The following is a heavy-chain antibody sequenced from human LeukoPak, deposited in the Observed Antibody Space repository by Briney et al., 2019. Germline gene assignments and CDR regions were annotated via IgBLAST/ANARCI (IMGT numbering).Heavy chain of an antibody. D-gene: IGHD1-26*01. CDR3: AREGSVGATGFDP. J-gene: IGHJ5*02. Sequence: SETLSLTCTVSGGSISSGGYYWSWIRQHPGKGLEWIGYIYYSGSTYYNPSLKSRVTISVDTSKNQFSLKLSSVTAADTAVYYCAREGSVGATGFDPWGQGTLVTVSS. V-gene: IGHV4-31*03. CDR2: IYYSGST. CDR1: GGSISSGGYY.